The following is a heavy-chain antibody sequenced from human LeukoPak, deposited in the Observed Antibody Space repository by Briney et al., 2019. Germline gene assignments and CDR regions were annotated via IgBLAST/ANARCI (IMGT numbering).Heavy chain of an antibody. J-gene: IGHJ4*02. Sequence: GGSLRLSCAASGFTFSSYWMHWVRHDPGKGLVWVSRIYTDGSSTNYADSVKGRFTISRDNAKNTLSLQMNSLRAEDTAVYYCAASVVGATGLAYWGQGTLVTVSS. CDR2: IYTDGSST. CDR3: AASVVGATGLAY. CDR1: GFTFSSYW. D-gene: IGHD1-26*01. V-gene: IGHV3-74*01.